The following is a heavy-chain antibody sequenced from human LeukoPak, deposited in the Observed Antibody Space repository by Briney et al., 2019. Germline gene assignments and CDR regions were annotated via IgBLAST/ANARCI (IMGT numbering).Heavy chain of an antibody. V-gene: IGHV1-18*01. Sequence: ASVRVSCKTSGYTFTSYGITWVRQAPGQGLEWMAYISPNNGKTNYARNLQGRVTMTTDASTSTAYLELRSLISDDTAVYYCATKGSSSDYYGIDVWGQGTSVTVSS. CDR3: ATKGSSSDYYGIDV. J-gene: IGHJ6*02. D-gene: IGHD6-6*01. CDR1: GYTFTSYG. CDR2: ISPNNGKT.